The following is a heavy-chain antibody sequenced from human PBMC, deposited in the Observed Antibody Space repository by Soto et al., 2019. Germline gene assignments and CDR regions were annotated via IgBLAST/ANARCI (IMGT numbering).Heavy chain of an antibody. CDR1: GYTFTSYD. D-gene: IGHD6-6*01. CDR3: AALHAPTYGSSSGGYFDY. Sequence: GASVKVSCKASGYTFTSYDINWVRQATGQGLEWMGWMNPNSGNTGYAQKFQGRVTMTRNTSISTAYMELSSLRSEDTAVYYCAALHAPTYGSSSGGYFDYWGQGTLVTVSS. V-gene: IGHV1-8*01. CDR2: MNPNSGNT. J-gene: IGHJ4*02.